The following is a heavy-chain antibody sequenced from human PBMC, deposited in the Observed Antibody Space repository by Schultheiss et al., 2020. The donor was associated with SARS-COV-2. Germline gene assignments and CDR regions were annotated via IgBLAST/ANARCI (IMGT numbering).Heavy chain of an antibody. CDR3: ARPAGSYLGAFDY. D-gene: IGHD1-26*01. CDR1: GFSFSSYW. V-gene: IGHV3-30*03. J-gene: IGHJ4*02. CDR2: ISYDGSNK. Sequence: GGSLRLSCAASGFSFSSYWMSWVRQAPGKGLEWVAVISYDGSNKYYADSVKGRFTISRDNSKNTLYLQMNSLRAEDTAVYYCARPAGSYLGAFDYWGQGTLVTVSS.